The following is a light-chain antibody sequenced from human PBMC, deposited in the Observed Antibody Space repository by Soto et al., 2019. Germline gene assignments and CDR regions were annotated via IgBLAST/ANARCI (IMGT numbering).Light chain of an antibody. J-gene: IGKJ1*01. CDR2: DAS. Sequence: DIQMTQSPSTLSASVGDRVTITCRASQSISSWLAWFQQTPGKAPKLLIYDASNLEGGVPSRFSGSGSGTEFTLTINSLQPDDFATYYCRQYGNYPWTFGQGTKV. CDR3: RQYGNYPWT. V-gene: IGKV1-5*01. CDR1: QSISSW.